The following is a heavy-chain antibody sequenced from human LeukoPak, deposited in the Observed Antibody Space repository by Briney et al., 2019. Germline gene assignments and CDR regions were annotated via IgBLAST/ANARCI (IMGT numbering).Heavy chain of an antibody. CDR2: IYPGDSDT. V-gene: IGHV5-51*01. CDR1: GYSFTSYW. J-gene: IGHJ5*02. Sequence: GESLKISCKGSGYSFTSYWIGWVRQMPGKGLEWMGIIYPGDSDTRYSPSFQGQVTISADKSISTAYLQWSRLKDSDTDMYYCARHNGRLGYWFDPWGQGTLVTVSS. D-gene: IGHD2-8*01. CDR3: ARHNGRLGYWFDP.